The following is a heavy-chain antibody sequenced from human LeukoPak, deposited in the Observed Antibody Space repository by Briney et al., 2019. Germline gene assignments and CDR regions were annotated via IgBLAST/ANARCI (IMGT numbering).Heavy chain of an antibody. CDR2: IKNDGSEK. CDR1: GFTVSSNY. J-gene: IGHJ4*02. Sequence: GGSLRLSCAASGFTVSSNYMSWVRQAPGKGLEWVATIKNDGSEKNYVDSVKGRFTISRDNAKNSLYLQMSGLRAEDTAVYFCATADWFSFDFWGQGTLVTVSS. V-gene: IGHV3-7*04. CDR3: ATADWFSFDF. D-gene: IGHD3-9*01.